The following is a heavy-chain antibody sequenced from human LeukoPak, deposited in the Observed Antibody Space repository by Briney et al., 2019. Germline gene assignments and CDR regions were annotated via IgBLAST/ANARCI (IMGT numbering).Heavy chain of an antibody. V-gene: IGHV1-18*01. J-gene: IGHJ6*02. CDR1: GYTFTSYG. Sequence: ASVKVSCKASGYTFTSYGISWVRQAPGQGLEWMGWISAYNGNTNYAQKLQGRVTMTTDTSTSTAYMELRSLRSDDTAVYYCARDYSGIVVVPAARVYYYGMDVWGQGTTVTVSS. CDR2: ISAYNGNT. CDR3: ARDYSGIVVVPAARVYYYGMDV. D-gene: IGHD2-2*01.